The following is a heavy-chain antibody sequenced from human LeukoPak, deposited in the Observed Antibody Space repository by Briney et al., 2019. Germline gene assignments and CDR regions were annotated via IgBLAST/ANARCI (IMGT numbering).Heavy chain of an antibody. Sequence: PGGSLRLSCAASEFIFRNYWMIWVRQAPGKGLEWVANIKHDGTETNYVDSVKGRFTISRDNAKKSLYLQMNSLRAEDSAVYYCARDYKYAFDNWGQGTLVTVSS. D-gene: IGHD5-24*01. CDR2: IKHDGTET. CDR3: ARDYKYAFDN. V-gene: IGHV3-7*01. J-gene: IGHJ4*02. CDR1: EFIFRNYW.